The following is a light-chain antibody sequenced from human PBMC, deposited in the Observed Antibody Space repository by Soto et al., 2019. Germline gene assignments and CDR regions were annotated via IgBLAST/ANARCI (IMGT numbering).Light chain of an antibody. CDR3: HHYGTSPWT. CDR2: DVS. CDR1: QSVSDS. J-gene: IGKJ1*01. Sequence: DIQMTQSPSTLSASVGDTVTITCRASQSVSDSLAWYQVKPGEAPKLLIFDVSNLETGVPSRFSGSGSGTEFTLTISRLEPEDFAVYYCHHYGTSPWTFGQGTKVDIK. V-gene: IGKV1-5*01.